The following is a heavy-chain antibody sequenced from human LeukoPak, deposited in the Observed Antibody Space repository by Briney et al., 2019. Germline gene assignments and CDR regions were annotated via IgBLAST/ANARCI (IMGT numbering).Heavy chain of an antibody. J-gene: IGHJ5*02. CDR2: IYYSGST. D-gene: IGHD1-26*01. CDR1: GGSISSSSYY. CDR3: ARRGSGSYYNWFDP. Sequence: SETLSLTCTVSGGSISSSSYYWGWIRQPPGKGLEWIGSIYYSGSTYYNPSLKSRVTISVDTSKNQFSPKLSSVTAADTAVYYCARRGSGSYYNWFDPWGQGTLVTVSS. V-gene: IGHV4-39*01.